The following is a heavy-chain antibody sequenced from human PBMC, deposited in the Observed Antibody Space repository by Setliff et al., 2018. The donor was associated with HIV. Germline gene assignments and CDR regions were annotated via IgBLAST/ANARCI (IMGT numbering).Heavy chain of an antibody. Sequence: GSVKVSCKASGYTFTSYGISWVRQAPGQGLEWMGWISAYNGNTNYAQKLQGRVTMTTDTSTSTVYMDLSSLRADDTAVYYCVRGYRSAWNSWFDAWGQGTRVTVSS. CDR3: VRGYRSAWNSWFDA. CDR1: GYTFTSYG. CDR2: ISAYNGNT. V-gene: IGHV1-18*01. D-gene: IGHD6-19*01. J-gene: IGHJ5*02.